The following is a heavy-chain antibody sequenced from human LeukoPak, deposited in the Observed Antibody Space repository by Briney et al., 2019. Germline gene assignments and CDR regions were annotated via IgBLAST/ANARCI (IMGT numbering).Heavy chain of an antibody. V-gene: IGHV3-30*04. CDR1: GFTFSSYA. D-gene: IGHD3-22*01. CDR3: ARVSHDSSGYPYQFDY. Sequence: AGGSLRLSCAASGFTFSSYAMHWVRQAPGKGLEWVAVISYDGSNKYYADSVKGRFTISRDNSKNTLYLQMNSLRAEDTAVYYCARVSHDSSGYPYQFDYWGQGTLVTVSS. J-gene: IGHJ4*02. CDR2: ISYDGSNK.